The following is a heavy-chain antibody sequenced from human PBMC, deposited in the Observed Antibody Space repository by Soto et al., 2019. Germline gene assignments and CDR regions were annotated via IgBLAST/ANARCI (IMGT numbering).Heavy chain of an antibody. V-gene: IGHV1-8*01. D-gene: IGHD3-22*01. Sequence: QVQLVQSGAEVKKPGASVKVSCKSSGYTFTSYDINWVRQATGQGLEWMGWMNPNSGNTGYAQKFRGRVSMTRNTYISTAYMELSSLRSEDTAVYYCAREKSSGNYNDYWGQGTLVTVSS. CDR1: GYTFTSYD. J-gene: IGHJ4*02. CDR3: AREKSSGNYNDY. CDR2: MNPNSGNT.